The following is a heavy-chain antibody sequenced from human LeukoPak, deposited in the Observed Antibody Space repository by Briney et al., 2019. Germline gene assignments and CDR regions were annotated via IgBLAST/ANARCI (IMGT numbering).Heavy chain of an antibody. D-gene: IGHD6-13*01. CDR1: GFTFGSYA. J-gene: IGHJ6*02. CDR3: ARVGYSSSWYAQSGMDV. Sequence: GRSLRLSCAASGFTFGSYAMHWVRQAPGKGLEWVAVISYDGSNKYYADSVKGRFTISRDNSKNTLYLQMNSLRAEDTAVYYCARVGYSSSWYAQSGMDVWGQGTTVTVSS. V-gene: IGHV3-30-3*01. CDR2: ISYDGSNK.